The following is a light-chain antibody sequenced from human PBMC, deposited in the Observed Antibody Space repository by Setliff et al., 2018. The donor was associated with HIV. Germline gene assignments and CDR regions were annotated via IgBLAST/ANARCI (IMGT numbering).Light chain of an antibody. CDR2: DVS. Sequence: QSALTQPASVSGSPGQSVTISCTGTSSDVGAYYYVSWYQQHPAKAPKLILYDVSNRPSGVSNRFSGSKSGNTASLTTSGLQAEDEADCYCSSYTSTSTPYVFGTGTKVTVL. V-gene: IGLV2-14*03. J-gene: IGLJ1*01. CDR1: SSDVGAYYY. CDR3: SSYTSTSTPYV.